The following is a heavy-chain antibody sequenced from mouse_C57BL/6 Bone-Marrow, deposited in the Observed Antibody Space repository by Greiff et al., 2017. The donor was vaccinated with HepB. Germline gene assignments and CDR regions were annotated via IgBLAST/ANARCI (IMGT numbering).Heavy chain of an antibody. J-gene: IGHJ1*03. CDR3: ASYSSSYVRYFGV. CDR2: IDPSDSDT. D-gene: IGHD1-1*01. Sequence: QVQLQQPGAELVRPGTSVKLSCKASGYTFTSYWMHWVKQRPGQGLEWIGVIDPSDSDTNYNQKFKGKATLTVDTSSSTAYMQLSSLTSEDSAVYDCASYSSSYVRYFGVWGTGTTVTVSS. V-gene: IGHV1-59*01. CDR1: GYTFTSYW.